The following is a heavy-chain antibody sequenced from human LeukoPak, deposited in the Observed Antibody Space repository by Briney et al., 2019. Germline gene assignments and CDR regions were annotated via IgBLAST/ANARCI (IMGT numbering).Heavy chain of an antibody. CDR1: GFTFSSYW. J-gene: IGHJ4*02. V-gene: IGHV3-74*01. D-gene: IGHD4-23*01. CDR2: IASDGSST. Sequence: GGSLRLSCAASGFTFSSYWMNWDRQAPGKGLVWVSRIASDGSSTTYADSVKGRFSISRDNAKNTLYLQMNSLRVEDTAVYYCARGRPHGNDYWGQGTLVTVSS. CDR3: ARGRPHGNDY.